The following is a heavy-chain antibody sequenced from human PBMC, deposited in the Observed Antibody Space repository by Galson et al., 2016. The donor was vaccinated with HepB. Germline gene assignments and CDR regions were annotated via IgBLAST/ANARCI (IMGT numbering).Heavy chain of an antibody. Sequence: SLRLSCAASGFTFSNYAMTWVRQAPGKGLEWVSAISGSGGVKYYADSVKGRFTISRDHSKNTLYLQMNSLRPEDTAVYYSARDLRVRNGGPPHNRFAPWGQGTLVTVSS. J-gene: IGHJ5*02. D-gene: IGHD3-16*01. CDR1: GFTFSNYA. CDR3: ARDLRVRNGGPPHNRFAP. V-gene: IGHV3-23*01. CDR2: ISGSGGVK.